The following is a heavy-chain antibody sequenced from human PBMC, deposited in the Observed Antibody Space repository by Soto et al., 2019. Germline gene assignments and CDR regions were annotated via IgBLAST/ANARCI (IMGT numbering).Heavy chain of an antibody. D-gene: IGHD6-13*01. J-gene: IGHJ6*02. CDR3: ARDRDDSSSWFYYYAMDV. Sequence: SETLSLTCTVSGGSVSSGSSYWTWIRQPPGKGLEWIGYISYSGSTNYNPSLKSRVTISLDTSKNQFSLKLNSVTAADTAVYYCARDRDDSSSWFYYYAMDVWGQGTTVTVSS. V-gene: IGHV4-61*01. CDR1: GGSVSSGSSY. CDR2: ISYSGST.